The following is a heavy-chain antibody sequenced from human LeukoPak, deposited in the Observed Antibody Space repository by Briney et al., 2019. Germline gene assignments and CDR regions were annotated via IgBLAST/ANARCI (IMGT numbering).Heavy chain of an antibody. V-gene: IGHV4-34*01. J-gene: IGHJ4*02. CDR1: GDSFSGYY. D-gene: IGHD2-15*01. CDR2: VNDRGTT. Sequence: PSETLSLTCAVYGDSFSGYYWSWIRQSPGTGLEWIGEVNDRGTTNYNPNLKSRVTISVVTSSNQFSLKLTSLTAADTALYFCATRRGGPYPYYFDHWDQGALVTVSS. CDR3: ATRRGGPYPYYFDH.